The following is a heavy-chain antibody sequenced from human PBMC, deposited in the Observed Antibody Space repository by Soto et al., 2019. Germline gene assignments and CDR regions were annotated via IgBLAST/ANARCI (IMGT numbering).Heavy chain of an antibody. Sequence: SETLSLTCTVSGGSISSYYWSWIRQPPGKGLEWIGYIYYSGSTNYNPSLKSRVTISVDTSKNQFSLKLSSVTAADTAVYYCARLGYCSGGSCYSRPLDALDIWGQGTMVTVS. D-gene: IGHD2-15*01. J-gene: IGHJ3*02. V-gene: IGHV4-59*08. CDR1: GGSISSYY. CDR2: IYYSGST. CDR3: ARLGYCSGGSCYSRPLDALDI.